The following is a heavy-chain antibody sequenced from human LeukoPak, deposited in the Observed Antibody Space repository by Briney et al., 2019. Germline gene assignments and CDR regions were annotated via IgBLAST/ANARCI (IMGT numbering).Heavy chain of an antibody. CDR2: IYPGDSDT. D-gene: IGHD3-3*01. Sequence: PGESLKISCKGSGYSFTSYWIGWVRQMPGKGLEWMGIIYPGDSDTRYSPSFQGQVTISADKSISTAYLQWSSLKASDTAMYYCARLAGEWLLSGWFDPWGQGTLVTVSS. V-gene: IGHV5-51*01. CDR1: GYSFTSYW. J-gene: IGHJ5*02. CDR3: ARLAGEWLLSGWFDP.